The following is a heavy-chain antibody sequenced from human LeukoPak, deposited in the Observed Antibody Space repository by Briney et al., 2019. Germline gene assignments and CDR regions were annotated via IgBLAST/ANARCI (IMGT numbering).Heavy chain of an antibody. Sequence: PGRSLRLSCAASGFTFDGYAMHWVRQARGKGLEWVSGISWNGGSIGYADSVKGRFTISRDNAKNSLYLQMNSLRAEDTALYYCAKDYYYDSRGYFSYFDYWGQGTLVTASS. D-gene: IGHD3-22*01. CDR3: AKDYYYDSRGYFSYFDY. CDR1: GFTFDGYA. J-gene: IGHJ4*02. CDR2: ISWNGGSI. V-gene: IGHV3-9*01.